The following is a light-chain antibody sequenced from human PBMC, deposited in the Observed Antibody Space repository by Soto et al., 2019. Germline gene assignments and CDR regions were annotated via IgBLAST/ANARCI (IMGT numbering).Light chain of an antibody. CDR2: DTS. J-gene: IGKJ5*01. CDR3: QHRSIWPIT. CDR1: QSVSSSY. V-gene: IGKV3-11*01. Sequence: EIVLTHSPGTLSLSPVERATLSCRASQSVSSSYLAWYQVKPGQAPRLLIYDTSNRATGIPARFSGSGSGTDFTLTISSLEAEDFAVYYCQHRSIWPITFGQGTRLEIK.